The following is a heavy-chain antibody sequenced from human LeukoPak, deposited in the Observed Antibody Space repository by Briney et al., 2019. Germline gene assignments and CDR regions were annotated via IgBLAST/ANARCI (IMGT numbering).Heavy chain of an antibody. CDR1: GGSISSSNW. D-gene: IGHD4-23*01. V-gene: IGHV4-4*02. CDR3: ARHGGVRPVVTTPYAFDI. CDR2: IYHSGST. J-gene: IGHJ3*02. Sequence: SETLSLTCAVSGGSISSSNWWSWVRQPPGKGLEWIGEIYHSGSTNYNPSLKSRVTISVDKSKNQFSLKLSSVTAADTAVYYCARHGGVRPVVTTPYAFDIWGQGTMVTVSS.